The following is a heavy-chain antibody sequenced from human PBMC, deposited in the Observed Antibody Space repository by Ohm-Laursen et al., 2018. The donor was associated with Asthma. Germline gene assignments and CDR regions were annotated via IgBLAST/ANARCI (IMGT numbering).Heavy chain of an antibody. CDR2: IKSKTDGGTT. J-gene: IGHJ4*02. CDR3: ATDALSTVTPTFDY. CDR1: GFTFINAW. V-gene: IGHV3-15*01. Sequence: SLRLSCSASGFTFINAWMTWVRQAPGKGLEWVGRIKSKTDGGTTDYAAPVKGRFTISRDDSKKSLYLHMNSLQTEDTAVYYCATDALSTVTPTFDYWGQGTVVTVSS. D-gene: IGHD4-17*01.